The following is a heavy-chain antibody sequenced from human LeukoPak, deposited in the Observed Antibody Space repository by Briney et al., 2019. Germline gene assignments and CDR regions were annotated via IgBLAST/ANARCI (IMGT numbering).Heavy chain of an antibody. Sequence: GESLRLSCAASGFTFSSYEMNWVRQAPGKGLEWVSYISSSGSTIYYADSVKGRFTISRDNAKNSLYLQMNSLRAEDTAVYYCARDLGYCTSTSCYSSYGMDVWGKGTTVTVSS. V-gene: IGHV3-48*03. D-gene: IGHD2-2*02. CDR3: ARDLGYCTSTSCYSSYGMDV. CDR2: ISSSGSTI. J-gene: IGHJ6*04. CDR1: GFTFSSYE.